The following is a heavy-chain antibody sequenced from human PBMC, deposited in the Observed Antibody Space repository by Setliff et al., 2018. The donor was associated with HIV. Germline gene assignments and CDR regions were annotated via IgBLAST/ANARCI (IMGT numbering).Heavy chain of an antibody. CDR3: ARAPGLMVYAIPPGDYYMDV. CDR2: INPNSGGT. J-gene: IGHJ6*03. CDR1: GYTFTGYY. D-gene: IGHD2-8*01. Sequence: ASVKVSCKASGYTFTGYYMHWVRQAPGQGLEWMGRINPNSGGTNYAQKFQGRVTMTRDTSISTAYMELSRLRSDDTAVYYCARAPGLMVYAIPPGDYYMDVWGKGTTVTVSS. V-gene: IGHV1-2*06.